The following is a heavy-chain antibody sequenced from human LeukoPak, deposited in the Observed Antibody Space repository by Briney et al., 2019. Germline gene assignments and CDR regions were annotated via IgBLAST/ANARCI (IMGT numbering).Heavy chain of an antibody. V-gene: IGHV3-9*01. Sequence: PGRSLRLSCAASGFTFDDYAMHWVRQAPGKGLEWVSGISWNSGSIGYADSVKGRFTISRDNAKNSLYLQMNSLRAEDTALYYCAKDGTYCSSTSCYNWFDPWGQGTLVTVSS. CDR2: ISWNSGSI. CDR1: GFTFDDYA. D-gene: IGHD2-2*01. J-gene: IGHJ5*02. CDR3: AKDGTYCSSTSCYNWFDP.